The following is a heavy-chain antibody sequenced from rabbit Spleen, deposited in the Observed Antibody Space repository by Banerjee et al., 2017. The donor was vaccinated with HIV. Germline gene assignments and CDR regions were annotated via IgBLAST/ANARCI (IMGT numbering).Heavy chain of an antibody. V-gene: IGHV1S47*01. CDR2: IYNGDGST. D-gene: IGHD1-1*01. CDR3: ARDLAAWNSGSYAFNL. Sequence: QEQLVESGGGLVQPEGSLTLTCKVSGFDFSSDAMCWVRQAPGKGPECIACIYNGDGSTYYASWVNGRLTVSKTSSTTVTLQMTSLTGADTATYFCARDLAAWNSGSYAFNLWGPGTLVTVS. J-gene: IGHJ4*01. CDR1: GFDFSSDA.